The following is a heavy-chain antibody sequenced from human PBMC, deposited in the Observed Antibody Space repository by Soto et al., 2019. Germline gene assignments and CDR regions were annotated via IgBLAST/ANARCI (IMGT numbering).Heavy chain of an antibody. Sequence: ASVKVSFKASGYTFTNYYMHWVRQAPGQGLEWMGIINPSDGSTTYAQKFQGRLTMTRDTSTTTVSLELVSLTSEDTAVYYCATDLGEMIRHTCYRGFGFWGLGTLVTVSS. CDR2: INPSDGST. D-gene: IGHD2-21*01. CDR3: ATDLGEMIRHTCYRGFGF. CDR1: GYTFTNYY. V-gene: IGHV1-46*01. J-gene: IGHJ4*02.